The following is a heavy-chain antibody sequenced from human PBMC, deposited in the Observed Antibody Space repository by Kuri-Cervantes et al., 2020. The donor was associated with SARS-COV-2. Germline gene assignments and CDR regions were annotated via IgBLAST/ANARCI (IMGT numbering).Heavy chain of an antibody. D-gene: IGHD3-22*01. CDR1: GYTFTDYY. J-gene: IGHJ3*02. CDR2: INPISGGT. Sequence: ASVKVSCKASGYTFTDYYIHWVRQAPGQGPEWMGWINPISGGTKYAQNFQGRVTMTRDTSMSTVYMELSRLTTDDTAIFYCVRFRYSDTSRNASDIWGQGTVVTVSS. CDR3: VRFRYSDTSRNASDI. V-gene: IGHV1-2*02.